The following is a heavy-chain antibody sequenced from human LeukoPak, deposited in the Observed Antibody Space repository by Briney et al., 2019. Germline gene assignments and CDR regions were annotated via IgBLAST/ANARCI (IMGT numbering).Heavy chain of an antibody. J-gene: IGHJ4*02. CDR3: ASQHTREGVVY. CDR2: IIPILGIA. CDR1: GGTFSSYA. Sequence: SVKVSCKASGGTFSSYAISWVRQAPGQGLEWMGRIIPILGIANYAQKFQGRVTITADKSTSTAYMELSSLRSEDTAVYYCASQHTREGVVYWGQGTLVTVSS. D-gene: IGHD6-13*01. V-gene: IGHV1-69*04.